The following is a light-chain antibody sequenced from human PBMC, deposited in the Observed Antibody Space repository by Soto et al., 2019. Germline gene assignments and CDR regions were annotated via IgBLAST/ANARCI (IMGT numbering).Light chain of an antibody. CDR2: EVS. CDR1: SSDVGGYNY. CDR3: SSYTSSSTV. Sequence: QSALTQPASVSGSPGQSITISRTGTSSDVGGYNYVSWYQQHPGKAPKLMIYEVSNRPSGVSNRFSGSKSGNTASLTISGLQAEDEADYYCSSYTSSSTVFGTGTKLTVL. J-gene: IGLJ1*01. V-gene: IGLV2-14*01.